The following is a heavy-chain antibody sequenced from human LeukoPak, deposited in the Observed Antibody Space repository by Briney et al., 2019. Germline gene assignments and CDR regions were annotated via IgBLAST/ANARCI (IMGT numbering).Heavy chain of an antibody. J-gene: IGHJ3*02. CDR3: ARSLRSTRLDAFDI. CDR2: IYLGDSDT. V-gene: IGHV5-51*01. D-gene: IGHD6-19*01. CDR1: GYILSTYW. Sequence: GESLKISCQVSGYILSTYWIGWVRQMPGKGLEWMGIIYLGDSDTTYSPSFQGQVTISADKSTNTAYVQWRRLKASDTAIYYCARSLRSTRLDAFDIWGQGTLVTVSS.